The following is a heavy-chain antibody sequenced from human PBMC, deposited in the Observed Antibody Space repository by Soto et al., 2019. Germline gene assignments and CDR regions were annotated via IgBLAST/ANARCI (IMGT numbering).Heavy chain of an antibody. CDR1: GYTFTSYG. CDR2: ISAYNGNT. J-gene: IGHJ6*02. D-gene: IGHD3-3*01. V-gene: IGHV1-18*01. CDR3: ARSIFGVVIIQNYGMDV. Sequence: VKVSCKASGYTFTSYGISWVRQAPGQGLEWMGWISAYNGNTNYAQKLQGRVTMTTDTSTSTAYMELRSLRSDDTAVYYCARSIFGVVIIQNYGMDVWGQGTTVTVSS.